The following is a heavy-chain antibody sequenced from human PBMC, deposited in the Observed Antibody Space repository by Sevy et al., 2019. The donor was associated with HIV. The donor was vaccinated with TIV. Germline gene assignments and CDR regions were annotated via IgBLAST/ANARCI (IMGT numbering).Heavy chain of an antibody. CDR2: ISCSGSTI. Sequence: GGSLRLSCAASGFTFSDYYMSWIRQAPGKGLEWVSYISCSGSTIYYADSVKGRFTISSDNAKNSLYLQMNSLRAEDTAVDYCARVGSSGWYGSNGMDVWGQGTTVTVSS. CDR3: ARVGSSGWYGSNGMDV. V-gene: IGHV3-11*01. D-gene: IGHD6-19*01. CDR1: GFTFSDYY. J-gene: IGHJ6*02.